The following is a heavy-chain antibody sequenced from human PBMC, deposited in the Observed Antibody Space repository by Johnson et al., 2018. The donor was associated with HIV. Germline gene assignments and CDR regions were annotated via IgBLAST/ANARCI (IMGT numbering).Heavy chain of an antibody. D-gene: IGHD3-9*01. CDR3: ARSYFDWLLLTAFDI. CDR2: ISYDGSNK. J-gene: IGHJ3*02. CDR1: GFTFSSYT. V-gene: IGHV3-30-3*01. Sequence: QVQLVESGGGVVQPGRSLRLSCAASGFTFSSYTMHWVRQAPGKGLEWVAVISYDGSNKYYADSVKGRFTISRDNSKNTLYLQMHSLRAEDTAVYYCARSYFDWLLLTAFDIWGQGTMVTV.